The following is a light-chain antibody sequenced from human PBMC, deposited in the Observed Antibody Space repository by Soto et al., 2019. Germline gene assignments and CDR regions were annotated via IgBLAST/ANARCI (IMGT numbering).Light chain of an antibody. CDR3: AAWDNSLSGHWL. V-gene: IGLV1-44*01. CDR1: NSNIGRNS. Sequence: QAVVTQPPSASGTPGQTVTISCSGGNSNIGRNSVNWYQQLPGTAPKLLMYSNDKRPSGVPDRFSGSKSGTSASLAISGLQSEDEADYFCAAWDNSLSGHWLFGGGTKVTVL. J-gene: IGLJ3*02. CDR2: SND.